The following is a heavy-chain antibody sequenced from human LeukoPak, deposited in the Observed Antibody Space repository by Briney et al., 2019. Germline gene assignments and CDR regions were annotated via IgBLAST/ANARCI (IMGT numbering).Heavy chain of an antibody. Sequence: GGSLRLSCAASGFTFSNYWMHWVRQAPGMGLEWVSRIKGDGTKTDFADSVKGRFTISRDNAKNTLYLQMNSLTAEDTAVYFCPTGDANGASYYGLWGQGTLVTVSS. CDR3: PTGDANGASYYGL. J-gene: IGHJ4*02. CDR1: GFTFSNYW. V-gene: IGHV3-74*01. D-gene: IGHD2-8*01. CDR2: IKGDGTKT.